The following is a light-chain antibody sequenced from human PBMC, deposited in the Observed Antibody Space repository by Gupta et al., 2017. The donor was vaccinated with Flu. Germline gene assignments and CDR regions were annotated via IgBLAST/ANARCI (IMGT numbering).Light chain of an antibody. V-gene: IGKV1-33*01. CDR3: QQYDNLPIT. CDR1: QDISNY. CDR2: DAS. J-gene: IGKJ5*01. Sequence: DIQMTQSPSSLSASVGDRVTITCQASQDISNYLNWYQQKPGKATKLRIYDASNLETGVPSRFSGSGSGTDFTFTISSLQPEDIATYYCQQYDNLPITFGQGTRLEIK.